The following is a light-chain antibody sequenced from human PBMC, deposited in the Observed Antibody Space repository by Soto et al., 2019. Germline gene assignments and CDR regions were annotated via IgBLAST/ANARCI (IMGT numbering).Light chain of an antibody. J-gene: IGKJ1*01. CDR2: GAS. Sequence: ESVDMESPGTMNMSPGGRATLACRSSQSVGSNLLAWYQQKRGQAPRLLIYGASNRATGIPDRFSGSGSGTDFTLTISRLEPEDFAVYYCQQYNTSPRTFGQGTKVDI. CDR3: QQYNTSPRT. CDR1: QSVGSNL. V-gene: IGKV3-20*01.